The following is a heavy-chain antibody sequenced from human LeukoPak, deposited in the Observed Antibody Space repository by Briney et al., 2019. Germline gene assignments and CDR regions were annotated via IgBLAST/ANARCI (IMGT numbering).Heavy chain of an antibody. CDR1: GFTFSSYA. D-gene: IGHD5-18*01. CDR3: ARAAMVTGDALDY. Sequence: QTGGSLRLSCAASGFTFSSYAMHWVRQAPGKGLEWVTVISYDGSNKYYADSVKGRFTISRDNSKNTLYLQMNSLRAEDTAVYYCARAAMVTGDALDYWGQGPLVTVSS. V-gene: IGHV3-30-3*01. J-gene: IGHJ4*02. CDR2: ISYDGSNK.